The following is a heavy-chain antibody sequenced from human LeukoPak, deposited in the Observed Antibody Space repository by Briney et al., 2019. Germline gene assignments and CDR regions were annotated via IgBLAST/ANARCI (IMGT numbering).Heavy chain of an antibody. CDR2: IYSGGST. V-gene: IGHV3-53*01. J-gene: IGHJ4*02. Sequence: GGSLRLSCAASGFTVSSNYMSWVRQAPGKGLEWVSVIYSGGSTYYADSVKGRFTISRDNSKNTLYLQMNSLRAEDTAVYYCARDVEARFLEWYFDYWGQGTLVTVSS. D-gene: IGHD3-3*01. CDR3: ARDVEARFLEWYFDY. CDR1: GFTVSSNY.